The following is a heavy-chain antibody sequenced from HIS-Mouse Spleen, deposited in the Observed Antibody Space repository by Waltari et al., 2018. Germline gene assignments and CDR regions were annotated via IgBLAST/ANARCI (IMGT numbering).Heavy chain of an antibody. CDR2: IYHSGST. CDR1: GYSISSGYY. D-gene: IGHD1-26*01. Sequence: QVQLQESGPGLVKPSETLSLTCTVSGYSISSGYYWGWIRQPPGKGLEWIGSIYHSGSTYHNPSRKSRGTISVDTSKNQFSLKLSSVTAADTAVYYCARNVNYSGSYYPNWFDPWGQGTLVTVSS. CDR3: ARNVNYSGSYYPNWFDP. V-gene: IGHV4-38-2*02. J-gene: IGHJ5*02.